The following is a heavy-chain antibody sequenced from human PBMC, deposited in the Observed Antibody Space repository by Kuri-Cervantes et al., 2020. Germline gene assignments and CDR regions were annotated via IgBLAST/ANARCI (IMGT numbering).Heavy chain of an antibody. D-gene: IGHD1-26*01. J-gene: IGHJ4*02. V-gene: IGHV4-34*01. CDR1: GFTFNKFW. CDR3: ARGGIVGATPYYFDY. Sequence: GSLRLSCAASGFTFNKFWMHWVRQGPGKGLEWIGEINHSGSTNYNPSLKSRVTISVDTSNNEFSLKVTSVTAADTAVYYCARGGIVGATPYYFDYWGQGTLVTVSS. CDR2: INHSGST.